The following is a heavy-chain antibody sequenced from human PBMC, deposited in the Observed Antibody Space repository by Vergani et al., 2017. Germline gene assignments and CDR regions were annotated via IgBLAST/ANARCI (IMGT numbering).Heavy chain of an antibody. CDR2: IRSDESRG. Sequence: QVQLVESGGGVVQPGGSLRLSCAASGFTFHSYCMHFVRQAPGKGLEWVASIRSDESRGYYGDSMEGPFTSSRDNSKNTLYLQMKSLRPEDTAVYYCAKEGGGDCRGGTCYPEYWGQGTLVIVSS. CDR3: AKEGGGDCRGGTCYPEY. D-gene: IGHD2-15*01. V-gene: IGHV3-30*02. CDR1: GFTFHSYC. J-gene: IGHJ4*02.